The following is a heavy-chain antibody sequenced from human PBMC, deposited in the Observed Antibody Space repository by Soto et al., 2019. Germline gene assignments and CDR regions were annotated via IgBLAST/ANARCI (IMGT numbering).Heavy chain of an antibody. V-gene: IGHV1-69*06. CDR2: IIPIFGTA. CDR1: GGTFSSYA. Sequence: QVQLVQSGAEVKNPGSSVKVSCKASGGTFSSYAISWVRQSPGQGLEWMRGIIPIFGTANDAQKFQGRVTITADKSTSTAYMELSSLRSEDTAVYYCARDAPRDYVWGSYRPHSMDVWGQGTTVTASS. J-gene: IGHJ6*02. CDR3: ARDAPRDYVWGSYRPHSMDV. D-gene: IGHD3-16*02.